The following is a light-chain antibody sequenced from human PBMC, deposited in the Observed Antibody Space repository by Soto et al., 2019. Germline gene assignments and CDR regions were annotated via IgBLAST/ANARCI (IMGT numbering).Light chain of an antibody. J-gene: IGKJ5*01. V-gene: IGKV3-15*01. Sequence: EIVVTQSPPTLSESPGEMATLSGRASPSVNSHLAWFQQRPGQAPRLIMYEASTRSTGVPARFSASGSGTDFTLTISGLQYEDSAVYYCQQYNNWYTFGQGTRLEIK. CDR1: PSVNSH. CDR2: EAS. CDR3: QQYNNWYT.